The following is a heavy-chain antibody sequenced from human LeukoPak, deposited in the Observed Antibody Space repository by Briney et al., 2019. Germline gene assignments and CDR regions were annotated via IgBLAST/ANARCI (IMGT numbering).Heavy chain of an antibody. Sequence: GGSLRLSCAASGFTFSSHWMHWVRQAPGKGLEWVSYISSSSSTIYYADSVKGRFTISRDNAKNSLYLQMNSLRAEDTAVYYCARGRRYLGPWGQGTLVTVSS. CDR3: ARGRRYLGP. J-gene: IGHJ5*02. D-gene: IGHD1-14*01. CDR1: GFTFSSHW. CDR2: ISSSSSTI. V-gene: IGHV3-48*01.